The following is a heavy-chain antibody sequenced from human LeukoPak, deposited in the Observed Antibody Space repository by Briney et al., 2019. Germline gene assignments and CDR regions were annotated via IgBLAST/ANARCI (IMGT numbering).Heavy chain of an antibody. CDR3: AGDPWLPRG. D-gene: IGHD6-19*01. J-gene: IGHJ4*02. CDR2: MSYDGTNK. V-gene: IGHV3-30*03. CDR1: GFTFSNYD. Sequence: GGSLRLSCAGSGFTFSNYDIHWVRQAPGKGLEWVAVMSYDGTNKYYADSVKGRFTISRDNSKNTLYLQMNSLRAEDTAVYYCAGDPWLPRGWGQGTLVTVSS.